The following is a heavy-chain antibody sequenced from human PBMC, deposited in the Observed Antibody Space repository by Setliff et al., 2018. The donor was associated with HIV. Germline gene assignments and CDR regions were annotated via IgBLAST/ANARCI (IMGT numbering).Heavy chain of an antibody. J-gene: IGHJ4*02. CDR1: GYTFTDYF. CDR2: IFPHNGAT. D-gene: IGHD3-22*01. Sequence: SVKVSCKSSGYTFTDYFMHWVRQAPGQHLEWMGRIFPHNGATSVGVKFRGRVTMTRDTSTSTVYMELSGLRSEDTAVYYCAKDMNRGGYSDSSPHDFWGQGTLVTVSS. V-gene: IGHV1-2*06. CDR3: AKDMNRGGYSDSSPHDF.